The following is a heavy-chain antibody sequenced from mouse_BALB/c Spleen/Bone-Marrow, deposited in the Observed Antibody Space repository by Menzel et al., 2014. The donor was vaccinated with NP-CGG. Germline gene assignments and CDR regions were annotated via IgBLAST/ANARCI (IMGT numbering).Heavy chain of an antibody. D-gene: IGHD2-4*01. CDR2: ISGDGRYT. Sequence: EVMLVESGGGLVKPGGSLKLSCAASGFSFSNYGMSWVRQTPEKRLEWVATISGDGRYTFYSDSVKGRFTISRDNANNILYLQLSSLRSEDTALYYCARHAYYDQTEVSFVYWGQGTLVTVS. V-gene: IGHV5-9-2*01. CDR3: ARHAYYDQTEVSFVY. CDR1: GFSFSNYG. J-gene: IGHJ3*01.